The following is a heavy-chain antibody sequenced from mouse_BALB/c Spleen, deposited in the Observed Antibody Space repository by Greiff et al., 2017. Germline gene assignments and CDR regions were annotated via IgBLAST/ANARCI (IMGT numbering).Heavy chain of an antibody. Sequence: VQLQQSGAELMKPGASVKISCKATGYTFSSYWIEWVKQRPGHGLEWIGEILPGSGGTNYNEKFKGKATFTADTSSNTAYMQLSSLTSEDSAVYYCAREGYGPFAYWGQGTLVTVSA. V-gene: IGHV1-9*01. D-gene: IGHD1-2*01. CDR3: AREGYGPFAY. CDR1: GYTFSSYW. J-gene: IGHJ3*01. CDR2: ILPGSGGT.